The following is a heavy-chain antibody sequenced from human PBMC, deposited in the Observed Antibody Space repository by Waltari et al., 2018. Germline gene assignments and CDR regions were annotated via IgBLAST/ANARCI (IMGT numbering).Heavy chain of an antibody. CDR3: AKDIYGDYPFDY. V-gene: IGHV3-23*03. D-gene: IGHD4-17*01. Sequence: EVQLLESGGGLVQPGGSLRLSCAASGFTFRSYAMSWVRQAPGKGLECVSVIYSGGSTYYADSVKGRFTISRDNSKNTLYLQMNSLRAEDTAVYYCAKDIYGDYPFDYWGQGTLVTVSS. J-gene: IGHJ4*02. CDR2: IYSGGST. CDR1: GFTFRSYA.